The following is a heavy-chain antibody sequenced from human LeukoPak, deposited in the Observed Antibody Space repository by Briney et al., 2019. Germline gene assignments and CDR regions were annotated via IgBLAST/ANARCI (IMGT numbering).Heavy chain of an antibody. CDR2: ISGSGGST. D-gene: IGHD3-3*01. J-gene: IGHJ4*02. CDR3: AKVGPYYDFWSGYFSDY. CDR1: GFTFSSYA. Sequence: HSGGSLRLSCAASGFTFSSYAMSWVRQAPGKGLEWVSAISGSGGSTYYADSVMGRFTISRDNSKNTLYLQMNSLGAEDTAVYYCAKVGPYYDFWSGYFSDYWGQGTLVTVSS. V-gene: IGHV3-23*01.